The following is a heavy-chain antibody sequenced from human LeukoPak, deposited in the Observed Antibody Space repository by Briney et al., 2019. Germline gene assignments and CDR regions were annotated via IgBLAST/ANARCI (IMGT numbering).Heavy chain of an antibody. Sequence: SETLSLTCTVSGGSISSYHWSWVRQPPGKGLEWIGFIYSSGSTNYNPSLTSRVTISVDTSKNQFSLKLKFVTAADTAVYYCARDLGYCSNTSCLSYGMDVWGQGTTVTVSS. CDR3: ARDLGYCSNTSCLSYGMDV. V-gene: IGHV4-59*01. CDR1: GGSISSYH. J-gene: IGHJ6*02. D-gene: IGHD2-2*01. CDR2: IYSSGST.